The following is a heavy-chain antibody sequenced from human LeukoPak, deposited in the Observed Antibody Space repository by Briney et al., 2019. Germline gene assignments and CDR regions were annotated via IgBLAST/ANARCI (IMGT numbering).Heavy chain of an antibody. CDR3: ARNSSDWYGYMDV. V-gene: IGHV1-18*01. J-gene: IGHJ6*04. Sequence: ASVKVSCKASGYTFNSYGISWVRQAPGQGLEWMGWISTYNGYANYAQRLQGRVTMTTETSTSTAYMELRSLRSDDTAVYYCARNSSDWYGYMDVWGKGTTVTGSS. CDR2: ISTYNGYA. CDR1: GYTFNSYG. D-gene: IGHD6-19*01.